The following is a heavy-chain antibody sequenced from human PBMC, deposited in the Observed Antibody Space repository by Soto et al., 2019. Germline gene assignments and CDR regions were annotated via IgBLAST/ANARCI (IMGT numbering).Heavy chain of an antibody. CDR2: ISGSGGST. V-gene: IGHV3-23*01. J-gene: IGHJ4*02. CDR3: ANNIWGSGSPPFLGY. Sequence: EVQLLESGGGLVQPGGSLRLSCAASGFTFSSYAMSWVRQAPGKGLEWGSAISGSGGSTYYADSVKGRFTISGDNSKNTLYLQMNSLRAEDTAVYYCANNIWGSGSPPFLGYWGQGTLVTVSS. D-gene: IGHD3-16*01. CDR1: GFTFSSYA.